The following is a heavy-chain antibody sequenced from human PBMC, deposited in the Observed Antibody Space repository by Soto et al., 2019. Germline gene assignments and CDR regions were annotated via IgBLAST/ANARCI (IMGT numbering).Heavy chain of an antibody. CDR2: IYYSGST. CDR3: ARCHGITGTTQGNWFDP. J-gene: IGHJ5*02. CDR1: GGSISSYY. D-gene: IGHD1-7*01. Sequence: SETLSLTCTVSGGSISSYYWSWVRQPPGKGLEWIGYIYYSGSTNYNPSLKSRVTISVDTSKNQFSLKLSSVTAADTAVYYCARCHGITGTTQGNWFDPWGQGTLVTVSS. V-gene: IGHV4-59*01.